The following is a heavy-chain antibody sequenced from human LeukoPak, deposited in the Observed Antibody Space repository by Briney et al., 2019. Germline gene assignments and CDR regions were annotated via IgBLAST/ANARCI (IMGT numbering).Heavy chain of an antibody. CDR2: ISSSSSYI. V-gene: IGHV3-21*01. J-gene: IGHJ4*02. CDR1: GFTFSSYA. CDR3: ARAIVGAPDY. D-gene: IGHD1-26*01. Sequence: GGSLRLSCAASGFTFSSYAMSWVRQAPGKGLEWVSSISSSSSYIYYADSVKGRFTISRDNAKNSLYLQMNSLRAEDTAVYYCARAIVGAPDYWGQGTLVTVSS.